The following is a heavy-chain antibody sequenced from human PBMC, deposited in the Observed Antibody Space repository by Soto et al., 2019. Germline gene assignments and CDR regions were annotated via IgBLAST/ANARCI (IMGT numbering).Heavy chain of an antibody. Sequence: SVKVSCKASGFTFTSSAMQWVRQARGKRLEWIGWIVVGSGNTNYAQKFQERVTITRDMSTSTAYMELSSLRSEDTAVYYCAANSVLRFLEWLPQSYYYYMDVWGKGTTVTVSS. J-gene: IGHJ6*03. D-gene: IGHD3-3*01. CDR3: AANSVLRFLEWLPQSYYYYMDV. V-gene: IGHV1-58*02. CDR2: IVVGSGNT. CDR1: GFTFTSSA.